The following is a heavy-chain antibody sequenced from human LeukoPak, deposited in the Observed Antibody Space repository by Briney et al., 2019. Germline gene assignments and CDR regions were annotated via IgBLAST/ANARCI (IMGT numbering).Heavy chain of an antibody. CDR1: GGSISSYY. Sequence: SETLSLTCTVSGGSISSYYWSWIRQPAGKGLEWIGRIYTSGSTNYNPSLKSRVTMSVDTSKNQFSLKLSSVTAADTAVYYCAREEEEPYGTYYYYYMDVWGKGTTVTVSS. CDR2: IYTSGST. CDR3: AREEEEPYGTYYYYYMDV. V-gene: IGHV4-4*07. J-gene: IGHJ6*03. D-gene: IGHD4-17*01.